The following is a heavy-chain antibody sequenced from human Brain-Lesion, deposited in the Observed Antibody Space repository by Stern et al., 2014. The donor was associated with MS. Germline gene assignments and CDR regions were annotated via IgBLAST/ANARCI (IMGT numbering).Heavy chain of an antibody. CDR2: IFNSGRT. J-gene: IGHJ6*02. V-gene: IGHV4-61*02. Sequence: VQLVESGPGLVKPSQTLSLSCTVSGGSISSGGYYWSWIRQPAGKGLEWIGRIFNSGRTSYNPSLKSRVTISIDTSKNQFSLRLTPMTAADTAVYYCARGRVVPGFQYYATDVWGQGTTVIVSS. D-gene: IGHD2-2*01. CDR1: GGSISSGGYY. CDR3: ARGRVVPGFQYYATDV.